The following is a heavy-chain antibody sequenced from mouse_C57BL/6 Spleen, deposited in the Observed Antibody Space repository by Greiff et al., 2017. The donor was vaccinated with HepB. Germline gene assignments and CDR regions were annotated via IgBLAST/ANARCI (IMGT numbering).Heavy chain of an antibody. V-gene: IGHV5-4*03. CDR2: ISDGGSYT. CDR3: ARGTGIYYGSSYGY. J-gene: IGHJ2*01. D-gene: IGHD1-1*01. CDR1: GFTFSSYA. Sequence: EVKVEESGGGLVKPGGSLKLSCAASGFTFSSYAMSWVRQTPEKRLEWVATISDGGSYTYYPDNVKGRFTISRDNAKNNLYLQMSHLKSEDTAMYYCARGTGIYYGSSYGYWGQGTTLTVSS.